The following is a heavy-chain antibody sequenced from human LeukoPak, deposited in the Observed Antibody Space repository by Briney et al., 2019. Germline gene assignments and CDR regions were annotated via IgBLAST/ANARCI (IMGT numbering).Heavy chain of an antibody. CDR2: INHSGST. CDR3: ARGVFIVVVPAASSRNWFDP. CDR1: GGSFSGYY. Sequence: SETLSLTCAVYGGSFSGYYWSWIRQPPGKGLEWIGEINHSGSTNYNPSLKSRATISVDTSKNQFSLKLSSVTAADTAVYYCARGVFIVVVPAASSRNWFDPWGQGTLVTVSS. D-gene: IGHD2-2*01. J-gene: IGHJ5*02. V-gene: IGHV4-34*01.